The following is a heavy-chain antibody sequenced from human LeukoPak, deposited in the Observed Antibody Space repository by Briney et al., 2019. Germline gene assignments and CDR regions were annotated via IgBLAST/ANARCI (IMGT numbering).Heavy chain of an antibody. CDR3: AKDSSPRRYYYYYGMDV. CDR2: FSGSGGST. Sequence: GGSLRLSCAASGFTFSSYAMSWVRQAPGKGLDWVSAFSGSGGSTYYADSVKGRFTISRDNSKNTLYLQMNSLRAEDTAVYYCAKDSSPRRYYYYYGMDVWGQGTTVTVSS. J-gene: IGHJ6*02. V-gene: IGHV3-23*01. CDR1: GFTFSSYA. D-gene: IGHD6-6*01.